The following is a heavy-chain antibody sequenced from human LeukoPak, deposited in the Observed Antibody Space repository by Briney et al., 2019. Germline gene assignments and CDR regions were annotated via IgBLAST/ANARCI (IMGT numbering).Heavy chain of an antibody. J-gene: IGHJ4*02. D-gene: IGHD2-15*01. Sequence: PSETLSLTCTVSVGSPGSDYWSWIRQPPGEGLEWIAYVYYSGVTSYNPSLKSRVAISIDTSKNQFSLNLSSVTAADAAVYYCARLSLHCSGGSCYRGAFDSWGQGTLVTVSS. V-gene: IGHV4-59*08. CDR3: ARLSLHCSGGSCYRGAFDS. CDR1: VGSPGSDY. CDR2: VYYSGVT.